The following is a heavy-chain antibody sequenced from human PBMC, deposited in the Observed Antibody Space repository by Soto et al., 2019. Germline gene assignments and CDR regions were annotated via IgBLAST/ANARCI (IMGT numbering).Heavy chain of an antibody. J-gene: IGHJ4*02. CDR1: GYGFTTYG. Sequence: ASVKVSCKGSGYGFTTYGITWVRQAPGQGLEWMAWISAHNGNTNYAQKLQGRVTVTRDTSTSTAYMELRSLRSDDTAVYYCARGRYGDSRGQRALEPVSP. D-gene: IGHD1-1*01. CDR3: ARGRYGDS. V-gene: IGHV1-18*01. CDR2: ISAHNGNT.